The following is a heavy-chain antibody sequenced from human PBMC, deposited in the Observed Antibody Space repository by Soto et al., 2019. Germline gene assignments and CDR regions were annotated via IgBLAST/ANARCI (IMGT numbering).Heavy chain of an antibody. J-gene: IGHJ5*02. V-gene: IGHV1-46*01. D-gene: IGHD3-9*01. Sequence: QVQLVQSGAEVKKPGASVKVSCKASGYTFTSYYMHWVRQAPGQGLEWMGIINPSGGSTSYAQKFQGRVNMTRDTSTSTVYMELSSLRSEDTAVYYCAGSSYDILTGYNHGGWFDPWGQGTLVTVSS. CDR1: GYTFTSYY. CDR3: AGSSYDILTGYNHGGWFDP. CDR2: INPSGGST.